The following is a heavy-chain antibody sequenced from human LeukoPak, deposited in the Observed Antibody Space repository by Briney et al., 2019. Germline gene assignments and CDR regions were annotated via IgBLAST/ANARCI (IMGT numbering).Heavy chain of an antibody. CDR1: GFTFSSHW. CDR2: INSDGSST. J-gene: IGHJ4*02. V-gene: IGHV3-74*01. D-gene: IGHD3-16*02. CDR3: ARGYYDYVWGSYRYPYYFDY. Sequence: PGGSLRLSCAASGFTFSSHWMYWVRQAPGKGLVWVSRINSDGSSTNYADSVKGRFTISRDNAKNSLYLQMNSLRAEDTAVYYCARGYYDYVWGSYRYPYYFDYWGQGTLVTVSS.